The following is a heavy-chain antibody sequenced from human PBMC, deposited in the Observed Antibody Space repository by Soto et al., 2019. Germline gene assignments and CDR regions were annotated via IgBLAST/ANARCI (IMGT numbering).Heavy chain of an antibody. Sequence: QVQLVESGGGVVQPGRSLRLSCVASGFSFRSYGMHWVREAPGKGLEWVALMWFDGSNIFYSDSVKGRFTISRDNSKSTLYLHMNSLRAEDTAVYYCARTPGQQLVMVLDYWGQGTLVTVSS. V-gene: IGHV3-33*01. D-gene: IGHD6-13*01. CDR2: MWFDGSNI. CDR3: ARTPGQQLVMVLDY. J-gene: IGHJ4*02. CDR1: GFSFRSYG.